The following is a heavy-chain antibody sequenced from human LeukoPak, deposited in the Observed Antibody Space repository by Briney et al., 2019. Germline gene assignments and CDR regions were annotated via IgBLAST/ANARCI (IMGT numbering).Heavy chain of an antibody. D-gene: IGHD1-26*01. CDR1: GFTFSSYG. J-gene: IGHJ4*02. V-gene: IGHV3-33*01. CDR2: IWYDGSNK. CDR3: ARVPGPWRGPFDY. Sequence: GGSLRLSCAASGFTFSSYGMHWVRQAPGKGLEWVAVIWYDGSNKYYADSVKGRFTISRDNSKNTLYPQMNSLRAEDTAVYYCARVPGPWRGPFDYWGQGTLVTVSS.